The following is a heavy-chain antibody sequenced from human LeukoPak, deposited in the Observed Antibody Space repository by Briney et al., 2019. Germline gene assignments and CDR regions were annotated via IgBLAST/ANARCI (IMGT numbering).Heavy chain of an antibody. CDR3: AREGYSGSYWDY. D-gene: IGHD1-26*01. J-gene: IGHJ4*02. CDR2: TRNKANSYTT. Sequence: GGSLRLSCAASGFTFSDHYMDWVRQAPGKGLEWVGRTRNKANSYTTEYAASVKGRFTISRDDSKNSLYLQMNSLKTEDTAVYYCAREGYSGSYWDYWGQGTLVTVSS. V-gene: IGHV3-72*01. CDR1: GFTFSDHY.